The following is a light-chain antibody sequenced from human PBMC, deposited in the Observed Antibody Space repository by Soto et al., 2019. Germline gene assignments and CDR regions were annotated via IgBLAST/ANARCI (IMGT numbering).Light chain of an antibody. Sequence: DIQLTHSPSFLSASVGDRVTITFRASQGISSYLAWYRQKPGKAPKLLIYAASTLQSGVPSRFCGSGAGTEFTLTIISLQPEDFATDACQQLNSYPRVTFGGGTKVEIK. CDR1: QGISSY. J-gene: IGKJ4*01. V-gene: IGKV1-9*01. CDR3: QQLNSYPRVT. CDR2: AAS.